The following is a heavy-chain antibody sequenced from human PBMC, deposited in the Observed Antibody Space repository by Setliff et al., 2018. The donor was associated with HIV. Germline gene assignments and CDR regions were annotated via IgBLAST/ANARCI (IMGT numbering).Heavy chain of an antibody. CDR3: AREVGHRSGYYRGSFDY. V-gene: IGHV4-39*07. CDR2: IYYSGST. CDR1: GGSISSSNYY. Sequence: KTSETLSLTCTVSGGSISSSNYYWGWIRQPPGKGLEWIGSIYYSGSTYYNPSLKSRVTISVDTSENQFSLKLTSVTAADTAVYYCAREVGHRSGYYRGSFDYWGQGTLVTVSS. J-gene: IGHJ4*02. D-gene: IGHD6-19*01.